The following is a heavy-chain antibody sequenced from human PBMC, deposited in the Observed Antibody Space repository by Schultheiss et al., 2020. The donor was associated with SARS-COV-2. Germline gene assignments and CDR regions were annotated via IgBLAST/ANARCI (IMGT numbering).Heavy chain of an antibody. CDR2: ISYDGSNK. CDR1: GFTFSSYG. D-gene: IGHD5-18*01. CDR3: AKQGTAMVRPDWFDP. V-gene: IGHV3-30*18. Sequence: GESLKISCAASGFTFSSYGMHWVRQAPGKGLEWVAVISYDGSNKYYADSVKGRFTISRDNSKNTLYLQMNSLRDEDTAVYYCAKQGTAMVRPDWFDPWGQGTLVTVSS. J-gene: IGHJ5*02.